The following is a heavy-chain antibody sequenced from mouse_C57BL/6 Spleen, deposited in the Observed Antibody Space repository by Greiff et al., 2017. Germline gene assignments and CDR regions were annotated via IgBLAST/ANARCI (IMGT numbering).Heavy chain of an antibody. CDR2: IDPEDGET. D-gene: IGHD1-1*01. J-gene: IGHJ3*01. Sequence: EVQLQQSGAELVKPGASVKLSCTASGFNIKDYYMHWVKQRTEQGLEWIGRIDPEDGETKYAPKFQGKAPITADASYNPAYLQLSSLTSEDTAVYYWARNYGSSYLAWFAYWGQGTLVTVSA. CDR3: ARNYGSSYLAWFAY. V-gene: IGHV14-2*01. CDR1: GFNIKDYY.